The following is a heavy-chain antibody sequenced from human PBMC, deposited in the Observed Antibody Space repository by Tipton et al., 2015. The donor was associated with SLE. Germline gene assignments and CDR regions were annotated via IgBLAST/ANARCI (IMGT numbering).Heavy chain of an antibody. CDR2: ISGSGGST. D-gene: IGHD3-9*01. V-gene: IGHV3-23*01. J-gene: IGHJ4*02. CDR1: GFTFSSYA. CDR3: AKNRYFDWLSPFDY. Sequence: SLRLSCAASGFTFSSYAMSWVRQAPGKGLEWVSAISGSGGSTYYADSVKGRFTTSRDNSKNTLYLQMNSLRAEDTAVYYCAKNRYFDWLSPFDYWGQGTLVTVSS.